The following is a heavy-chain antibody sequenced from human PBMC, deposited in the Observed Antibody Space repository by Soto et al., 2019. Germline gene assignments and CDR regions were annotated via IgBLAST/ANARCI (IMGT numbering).Heavy chain of an antibody. CDR1: GGSISSYY. CDR3: ARDFRSYDFWSGHNWFDP. CDR2: IYYSGST. V-gene: IGHV4-59*01. J-gene: IGHJ5*02. D-gene: IGHD3-3*01. Sequence: SETLSLTCTVSGGSISSYYWSWIRQPPGKGLEWIGYIYYSGSTNYNPSLKSRVTISVDTSKNQFSLKLSSVTAADTAVYYCARDFRSYDFWSGHNWFDPWGQGTLVTVSS.